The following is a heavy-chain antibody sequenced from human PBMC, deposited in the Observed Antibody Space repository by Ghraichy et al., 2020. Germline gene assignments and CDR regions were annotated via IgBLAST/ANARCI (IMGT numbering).Heavy chain of an antibody. CDR2: IYSGGST. CDR3: ARGLLSLRLGELSYIPGGY. Sequence: LTCAASGFTVSSNYMSWVRQAPGKGLEWVSVIYSGGSTYYADSVKGRFTISRHNSKNTLYLQMNSLRAEDTAVYYCARGLLSLRLGELSYIPGGYWGQGTLVTVSS. D-gene: IGHD3-16*02. J-gene: IGHJ4*02. CDR1: GFTVSSNY. V-gene: IGHV3-53*04.